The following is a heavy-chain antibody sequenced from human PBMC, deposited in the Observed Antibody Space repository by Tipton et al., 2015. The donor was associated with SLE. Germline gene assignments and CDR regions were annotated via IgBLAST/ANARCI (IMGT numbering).Heavy chain of an antibody. CDR1: GGSISSSSYY. V-gene: IGHV4-39*07. J-gene: IGHJ4*02. D-gene: IGHD1-26*01. CDR2: IYYSGST. CDR3: ARVSRGSRTDYFDY. Sequence: TLSLTCTVSGGSISSSSYYWGWIRQPPGKGLEWIGSIYYSGSTYYNPPLKSRVTISVDTSKNQFSLKLSSVTAADTAVYYCARVSRGSRTDYFDYWGQGTLVTVSS.